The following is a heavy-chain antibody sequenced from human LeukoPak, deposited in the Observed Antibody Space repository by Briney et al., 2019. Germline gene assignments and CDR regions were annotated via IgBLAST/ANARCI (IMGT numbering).Heavy chain of an antibody. CDR1: GGTFSSYA. Sequence: SVKVSCKASGGTFSSYAISWVRQAPGQGLEWIGGIIPIFGTANYAQKFQGRVTITTDESTSTAYLELSTMRSEDTAVYYCACMGSSSEQYYYYYMDVWGKGTTVTVSS. CDR2: IIPIFGTA. D-gene: IGHD6-6*01. V-gene: IGHV1-69*05. J-gene: IGHJ6*03. CDR3: ACMGSSSEQYYYYYMDV.